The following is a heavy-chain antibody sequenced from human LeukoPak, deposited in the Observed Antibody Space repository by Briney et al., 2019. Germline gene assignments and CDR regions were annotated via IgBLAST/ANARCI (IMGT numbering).Heavy chain of an antibody. CDR1: GFTFSSYG. J-gene: IGHJ4*02. Sequence: TGGSLRLSCAASGFTFSSYGMHWVRQAPGKGLEWVAVISYDGSNKYYADSVKGRFTISRDNSKNTLYLQMNSLRAEDTAVYYCAKEYDFWSGYPGYWGQGTLVTVSS. D-gene: IGHD3-3*01. CDR2: ISYDGSNK. V-gene: IGHV3-30*18. CDR3: AKEYDFWSGYPGY.